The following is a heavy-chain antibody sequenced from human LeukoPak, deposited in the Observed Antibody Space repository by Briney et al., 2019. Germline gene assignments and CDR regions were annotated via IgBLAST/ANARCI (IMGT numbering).Heavy chain of an antibody. CDR1: GGSFSGYY. Sequence: SETLSLTCAVYGGSFSGYYWSWIRQPPGKGLEWIREINHSGSTNYNPSLKSRATISVDTPKNQFSLKLSSVTAADTPVYYCARSVRRSSSFRGNWFDPWGQGTLVTVSS. V-gene: IGHV4-34*01. CDR3: ARSVRRSSSFRGNWFDP. D-gene: IGHD6-6*01. CDR2: INHSGST. J-gene: IGHJ5*02.